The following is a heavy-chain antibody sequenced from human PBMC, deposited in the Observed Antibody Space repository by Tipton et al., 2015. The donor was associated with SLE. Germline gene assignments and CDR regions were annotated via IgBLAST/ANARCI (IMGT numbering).Heavy chain of an antibody. D-gene: IGHD1-26*01. CDR2: IYHSGST. CDR3: ARRTGTGEWERQDY. V-gene: IGHV4-30-2*01. Sequence: TLSLTCAVSGGSIRNGGYSWNWIRQPPGKGLEWIGYIYHSGSTYYNPSLKSRVTISVDTSKDQFSLKLSSVTAADTAVYYCARRTGTGEWERQDYWGQGTLVTVSS. CDR1: GGSIRNGGYS. J-gene: IGHJ4*02.